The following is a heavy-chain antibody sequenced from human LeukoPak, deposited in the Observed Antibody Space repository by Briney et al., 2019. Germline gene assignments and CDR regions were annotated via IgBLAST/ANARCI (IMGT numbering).Heavy chain of an antibody. Sequence: PGGSLRLSCAASGFIFDDYAMHWVRQAPGKGLEWVSGISWNSGSIGYADSVKGRFTISRDNAKNSLYLQMNSLRAEDTALYYCAKDSSSWPDAFDIWGQGTMVTVSS. V-gene: IGHV3-9*01. D-gene: IGHD6-13*01. CDR1: GFIFDDYA. J-gene: IGHJ3*02. CDR2: ISWNSGSI. CDR3: AKDSSSWPDAFDI.